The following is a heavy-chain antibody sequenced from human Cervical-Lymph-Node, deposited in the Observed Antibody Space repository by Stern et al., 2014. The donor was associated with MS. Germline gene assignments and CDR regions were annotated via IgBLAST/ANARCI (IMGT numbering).Heavy chain of an antibody. V-gene: IGHV1-69*01. CDR3: ATSAGELTPEAV. D-gene: IGHD1-26*01. J-gene: IGHJ6*02. Sequence: QVQLVQSGAEVKKPGSSMRVSCKASGGTFSSYAISWVRQAPGQGLEWMGGIIPMFGTANYAQKFQGRFTITADASTSTAYMEVSSLRSDDTAVYYCATSAGELTPEAVWGQGTTVTVFS. CDR2: IIPMFGTA. CDR1: GGTFSSYA.